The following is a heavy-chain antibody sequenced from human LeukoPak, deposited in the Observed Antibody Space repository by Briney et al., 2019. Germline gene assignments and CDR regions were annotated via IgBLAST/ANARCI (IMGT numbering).Heavy chain of an antibody. V-gene: IGHV3-48*01. CDR1: GFTFSSYS. D-gene: IGHD1-26*01. Sequence: GGSLRLSCAASGFTFSSYSMNWVRQAPGKALEWVSYISSSSSTIYYADSVKGRFSISRDNAKNSLYLQMNSLSAEDTAVYYCARDRATSGKYAYYFDYWGQGTLVTVSS. J-gene: IGHJ4*02. CDR2: ISSSSSTI. CDR3: ARDRATSGKYAYYFDY.